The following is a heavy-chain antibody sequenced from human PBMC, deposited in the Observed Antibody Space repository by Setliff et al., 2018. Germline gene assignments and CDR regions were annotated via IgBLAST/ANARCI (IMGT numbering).Heavy chain of an antibody. CDR2: ISPYSGNT. V-gene: IGHV1-18*04. CDR1: GYTFTDFG. Sequence: ASVKVSCKASGYTFTDFGINWVRQAPGQGLEWVGWISPYSGNTYSAQRFQGRVTLTTDTSTSTAYMDVRSLTSDDTAVYYCARINFYVSSGYYYASDNWGQGTLVTVSS. CDR3: ARINFYVSSGYYYASDN. D-gene: IGHD3-22*01. J-gene: IGHJ4*02.